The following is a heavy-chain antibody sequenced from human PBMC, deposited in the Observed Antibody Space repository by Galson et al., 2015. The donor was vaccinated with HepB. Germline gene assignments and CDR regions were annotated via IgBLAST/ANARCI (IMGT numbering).Heavy chain of an antibody. Sequence: SLRLSCAASGFTFSWYGMHWVRQAPGKGLEWLALISYGGSNKYYADSVKGQYTISRDNSKDMLYLQMDSLRGEDTAVYYCAREGRMYCGGDCYLRFWGQGTLVTVSS. J-gene: IGHJ4*02. V-gene: IGHV3-30*03. CDR3: AREGRMYCGGDCYLRF. CDR2: ISYGGSNK. D-gene: IGHD2-21*02. CDR1: GFTFSWYG.